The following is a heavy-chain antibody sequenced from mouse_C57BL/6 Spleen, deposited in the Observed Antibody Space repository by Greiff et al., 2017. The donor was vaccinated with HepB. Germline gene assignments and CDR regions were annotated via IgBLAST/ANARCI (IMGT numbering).Heavy chain of an antibody. Sequence: EVMLVESGGDLVKPGGSLKLSCAASGFTFSSYGMSWVRQTPDKRLEWVATISSGGSYTYYPDSVKGRFTIYRDNAKNTLYLQMSSLKSEDTAMYYCARRGGTAYFDVWGTGTTVTVSS. CDR3: ARRGGTAYFDV. CDR2: ISSGGSYT. V-gene: IGHV5-6*02. CDR1: GFTFSSYG. J-gene: IGHJ1*03. D-gene: IGHD4-1*01.